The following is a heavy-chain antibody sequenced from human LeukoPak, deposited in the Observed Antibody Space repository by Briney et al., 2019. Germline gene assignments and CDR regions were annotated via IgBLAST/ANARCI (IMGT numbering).Heavy chain of an antibody. CDR2: ISGSDYA. D-gene: IGHD3-9*01. CDR1: GFTFSNYA. V-gene: IGHV3-23*01. Sequence: GGSLRLSCAASGFTFSNYAMGWVRQAPGKGLEWVSGISGSDYAYYTDSVKGRFTISRDNSKNTLYLQMNTLRTEDTAVYYCAKGVRYLDWWILDYWGQGTLVPVSS. J-gene: IGHJ4*02. CDR3: AKGVRYLDWWILDY.